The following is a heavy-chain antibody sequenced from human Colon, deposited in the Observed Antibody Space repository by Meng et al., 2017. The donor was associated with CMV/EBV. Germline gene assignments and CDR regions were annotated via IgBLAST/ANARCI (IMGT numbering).Heavy chain of an antibody. V-gene: IGHV1-2*02. CDR2: INPNSGGT. Sequence: LGTTGVEVKKPRPSVNVSCKASGYTFTGYFMCWVRQAPGQVLEWMGSINPNSGGTNYAQKFQGRVTMTRDTSINTAYMELSRLRSDDTAVYYCATVSGGDFDYWGQGTLVTVSS. J-gene: IGHJ4*02. CDR1: GYTFTGYF. D-gene: IGHD1-26*01. CDR3: ATVSGGDFDY.